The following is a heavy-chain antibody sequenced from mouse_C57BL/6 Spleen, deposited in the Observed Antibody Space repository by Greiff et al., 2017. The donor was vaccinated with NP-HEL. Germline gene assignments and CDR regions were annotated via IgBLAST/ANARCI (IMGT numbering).Heavy chain of an antibody. D-gene: IGHD2-1*01. CDR1: GYTFTDYE. CDR2: IDPETGGT. J-gene: IGHJ4*01. CDR3: TRVYVNCGGYYSIDY. Sequence: QVQLLQSGAELVRPGASVTLSCTASGYTFTDYEMHWVQQTPVHGLEWIGAIDPETGGTDYNQKFKGTVIMTADKSSSTAYMELRSLTSEDSAVCYCTRVYVNCGGYYSIDYWGQGTSVTVSS. V-gene: IGHV1-15*01.